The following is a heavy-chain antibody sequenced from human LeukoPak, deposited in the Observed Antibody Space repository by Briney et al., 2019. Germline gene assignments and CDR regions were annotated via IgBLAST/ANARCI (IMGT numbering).Heavy chain of an antibody. V-gene: IGHV4-59*08. D-gene: IGHD3-10*01. CDR1: GGSISSYY. CDR2: IYYSGST. J-gene: IGHJ6*02. CDR3: ARNDPRDYYYGMDV. Sequence: SETLSLTCTVSGGSISSYYWSWIRQPPGKGLEWIGYIYYSGSTYYNPSLKSRVTMSVDTSKNQFSLKLSSVTAADTAVYYCARNDPRDYYYGMDVWGQGTTVTVSS.